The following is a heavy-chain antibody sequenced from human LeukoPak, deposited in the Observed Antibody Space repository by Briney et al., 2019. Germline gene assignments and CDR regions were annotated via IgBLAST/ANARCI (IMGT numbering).Heavy chain of an antibody. CDR3: ARDRFPRVVPAAPRDYYYYYYMDV. CDR2: IIPIFGTA. J-gene: IGHJ6*03. CDR1: GGTFSSYA. Sequence: SVKVSCKASGGTFSSYAISWVRQAPGQGLEWMGGIIPIFGTANYAQKFQGRVTITTDESTSTAYMELSSLRSEDTAVYYCARDRFPRVVPAAPRDYYYYYYMDVWGKGTTVTVSS. V-gene: IGHV1-69*05. D-gene: IGHD2-2*01.